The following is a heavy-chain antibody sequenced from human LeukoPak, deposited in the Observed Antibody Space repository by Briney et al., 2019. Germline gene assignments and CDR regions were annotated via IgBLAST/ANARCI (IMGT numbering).Heavy chain of an antibody. CDR3: ARVAYYYDSSGYLGAFDI. V-gene: IGHV3-7*01. Sequence: GGSLRLSCAASGFTFSSYWMSWVRQAPGKGLEWVANIKQDGSEKYYVDSVKGRFTISRDNAKNSLYLQMNSLRAEDTAVYYCARVAYYYDSSGYLGAFDIWGQGTMVTVSS. CDR2: IKQDGSEK. J-gene: IGHJ3*02. D-gene: IGHD3-22*01. CDR1: GFTFSSYW.